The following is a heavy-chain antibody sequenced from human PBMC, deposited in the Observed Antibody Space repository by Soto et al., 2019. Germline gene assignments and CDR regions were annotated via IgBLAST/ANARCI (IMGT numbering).Heavy chain of an antibody. J-gene: IGHJ4*02. D-gene: IGHD3-10*01. V-gene: IGHV3-23*01. CDR3: AKDLVGGAAMGILWFGEWVDY. CDR2: ISGSGGST. Sequence: EVQLLESGGGLVQPGGSLRLSCAASGFTFSSYAMSWVRQAPGKGLEWVSAISGSGGSTYYADSVKGRFTISRDNSKNSLYLQMNSLRAEDTAVYYCAKDLVGGAAMGILWFGEWVDYWGQGTLVTVSS. CDR1: GFTFSSYA.